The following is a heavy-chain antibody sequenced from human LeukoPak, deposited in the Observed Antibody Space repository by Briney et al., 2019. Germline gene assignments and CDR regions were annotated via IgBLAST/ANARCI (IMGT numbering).Heavy chain of an antibody. D-gene: IGHD3-10*01. Sequence: GASVKVSCKASGYTFTAYYMHWVRQAPGQGLEWMGIIDPSGGGTSYAQKFQGRVTSTRDTSTSIVYMELSSLTSEDTAVYYCASLGSGSSPIIDFDYWGQGTLVTVCS. CDR3: ASLGSGSSPIIDFDY. J-gene: IGHJ4*02. CDR2: IDPSGGGT. CDR1: GYTFTAYY. V-gene: IGHV1-46*01.